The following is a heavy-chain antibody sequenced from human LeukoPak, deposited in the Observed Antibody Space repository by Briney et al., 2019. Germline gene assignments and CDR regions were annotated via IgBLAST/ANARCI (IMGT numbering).Heavy chain of an antibody. V-gene: IGHV1-69*06. J-gene: IGHJ6*03. CDR3: ARDSFGDFWSSPTGDYYMDV. Sequence: GASVKVSCKASGGTFSSYAISWVRQAPGQGLEWMGGIIPIFGTANYAQKFQGRVTITADKSTSTAYMELSSLRSEDTAVYYCARDSFGDFWSSPTGDYYMDVWGKGTTVTVSS. CDR2: IIPIFGTA. CDR1: GGTFSSYA. D-gene: IGHD3-3*01.